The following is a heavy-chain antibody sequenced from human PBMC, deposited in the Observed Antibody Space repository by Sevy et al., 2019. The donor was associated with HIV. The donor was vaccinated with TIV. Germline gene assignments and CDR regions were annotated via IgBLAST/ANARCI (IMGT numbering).Heavy chain of an antibody. CDR3: ARQGIAVAALYHYYYGMDV. CDR2: IYYSGST. V-gene: IGHV4-39*01. Sequence: SENLSLTCTVSGGSISSSSYYCGWIRQPPGKGLEWIGSIYYSGSTYYNPSLKSRVTISVDTSKNQFSLKLSSVTAADTAAYDCARQGIAVAALYHYYYGMDVWGQGTLVTVSS. D-gene: IGHD6-19*01. CDR1: GGSISSSSYY. J-gene: IGHJ6*02.